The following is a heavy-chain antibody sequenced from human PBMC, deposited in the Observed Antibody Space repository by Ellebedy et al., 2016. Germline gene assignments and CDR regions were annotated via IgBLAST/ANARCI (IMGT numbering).Heavy chain of an antibody. CDR3: ARGQHHGDNEYFQN. Sequence: GGSLRLSXAASGFTFSSYSMNWVRQAPGKGLEWVSSISSSSSYIYYADSVKGRFTISRDNSKNTLYLQMNSLRAEDTAVYYCARGQHHGDNEYFQNWGQGILVTVSS. V-gene: IGHV3-21*01. J-gene: IGHJ1*01. CDR2: ISSSSSYI. CDR1: GFTFSSYS. D-gene: IGHD4-17*01.